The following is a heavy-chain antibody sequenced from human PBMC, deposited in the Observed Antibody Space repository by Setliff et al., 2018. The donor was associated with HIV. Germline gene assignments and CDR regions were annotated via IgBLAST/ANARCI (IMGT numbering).Heavy chain of an antibody. D-gene: IGHD3-10*01. V-gene: IGHV4-31*11. J-gene: IGHJ4*02. CDR1: GGSFSGYY. Sequence: KTSETLSLTCAVYGGSFSGYYWSWIRQHPGKGLEWIGYIYYSGSTYYSPSLKSRVTISEDTSKNQFSLKMRPVTAADTAVYYCATSPAGEILGSRPFYFDYWGQGTLVTVSS. CDR2: IYYSGST. CDR3: ATSPAGEILGSRPFYFDY.